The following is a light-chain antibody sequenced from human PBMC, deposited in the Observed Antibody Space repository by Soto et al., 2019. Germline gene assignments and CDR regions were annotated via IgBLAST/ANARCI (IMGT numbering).Light chain of an antibody. J-gene: IGKJ5*01. Sequence: DIQLTQSPSFVSASVGDRVIITCRASQDISSWLAWYQQRPGKAPKLLMYAASSLQSGVPSRFSGSGSGTDFTLTISSLHPEDFATYYCQQANSFPITFXQGTRPEIK. V-gene: IGKV1-12*01. CDR3: QQANSFPIT. CDR2: AAS. CDR1: QDISSW.